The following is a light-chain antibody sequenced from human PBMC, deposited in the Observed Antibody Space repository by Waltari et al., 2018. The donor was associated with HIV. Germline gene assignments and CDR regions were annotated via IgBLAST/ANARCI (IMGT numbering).Light chain of an antibody. V-gene: IGLV2-14*01. CDR1: SSDVGGYNY. CDR3: SSYTTSSSTLP. CDR2: EVS. J-gene: IGLJ2*01. Sequence: QSALTQPASVSGSPGQSITISCTGTSSDVGGYNYVSWYQQHPGKSPQLMIYEVSNRPSGVSNRFSCAKSGNTASLTISGLQAEDEADYYCSSYTTSSSTLPFGGGTKLTVL.